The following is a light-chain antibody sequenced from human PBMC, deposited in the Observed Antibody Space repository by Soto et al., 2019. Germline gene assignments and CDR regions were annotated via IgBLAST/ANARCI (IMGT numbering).Light chain of an antibody. Sequence: EIVLTQSPGTLSLSPGERATLSCRASPSVSSSYLAWYQQKPGQATRLLIYGASNRATGIPDRFSGSGSGTDFTLTISRLEPEDFAVYYCQQYGSSGTFGQGTKVDIK. J-gene: IGKJ1*01. V-gene: IGKV3-20*01. CDR1: PSVSSSY. CDR2: GAS. CDR3: QQYGSSGT.